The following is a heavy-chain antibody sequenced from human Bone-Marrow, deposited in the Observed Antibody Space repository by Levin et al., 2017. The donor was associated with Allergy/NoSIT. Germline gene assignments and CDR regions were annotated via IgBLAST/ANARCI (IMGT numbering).Heavy chain of an antibody. Sequence: PGESLKISCAASGFTFSSYWMSWVRQAPGKGLEWVANIKQDGSEKYYVDSVKGRFTISRDNAKNSLYLQMNSLRAEDTAVYYCAREGEVTTGTLVIGMDVWGQGTTVTVSS. CDR1: GFTFSSYW. V-gene: IGHV3-7*01. D-gene: IGHD1-1*01. CDR3: AREGEVTTGTLVIGMDV. J-gene: IGHJ6*02. CDR2: IKQDGSEK.